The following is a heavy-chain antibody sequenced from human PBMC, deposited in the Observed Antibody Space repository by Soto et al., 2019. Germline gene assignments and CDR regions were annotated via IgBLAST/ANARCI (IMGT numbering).Heavy chain of an antibody. J-gene: IGHJ6*02. D-gene: IGHD6-13*01. CDR3: AKDQDVYSSSRYDMDV. V-gene: IGHV3-30*18. CDR1: GFTFSSYG. CDR2: ISYDGSNK. Sequence: GGSLRLSCAASGFTFSSYGMHWVRQAPGKGLEWVAVISYDGSNKYYADSVKGRFTISRDNSKNTLYLQMNSLRAEDTAVYYCAKDQDVYSSSRYDMDVWGQGTTVTVS.